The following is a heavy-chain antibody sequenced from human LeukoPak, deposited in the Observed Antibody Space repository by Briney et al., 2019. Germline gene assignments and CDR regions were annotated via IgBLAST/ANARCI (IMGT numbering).Heavy chain of an antibody. D-gene: IGHD3-9*01. J-gene: IGHJ3*02. CDR3: ARDGDYDILTGFGAFDI. Sequence: SVKVSCKASGGTFSSCAISWVRQAPGQGLEWMGRIIPILGTANYAQKFQGRVTITADKSTSTAYMELSSLRSEDTAVYYCARDGDYDILTGFGAFDIWGQGTMVTVSS. V-gene: IGHV1-69*04. CDR2: IIPILGTA. CDR1: GGTFSSCA.